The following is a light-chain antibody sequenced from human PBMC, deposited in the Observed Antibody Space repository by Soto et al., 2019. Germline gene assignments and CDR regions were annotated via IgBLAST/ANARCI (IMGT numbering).Light chain of an antibody. Sequence: TQAPSTLSAFVGDRVTITCRASQSVNSWLAWYQQRPGKAPKLLIYAASTLQSGVPSRFSGSGSGTDFTLTISCLQSEDFATYYCQQYYSYPITFGQGTRLEIK. CDR2: AAS. CDR1: QSVNSW. CDR3: QQYYSYPIT. V-gene: IGKV1-5*01. J-gene: IGKJ5*01.